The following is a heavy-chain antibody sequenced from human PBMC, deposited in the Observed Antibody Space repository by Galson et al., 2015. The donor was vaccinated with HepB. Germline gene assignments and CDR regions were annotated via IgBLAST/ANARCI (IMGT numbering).Heavy chain of an antibody. CDR1: GFTFGAYE. CDR3: VRDDALWSWYFDS. J-gene: IGHJ4*02. Sequence: SLRLSCAASGFTFGAYEMNWVRQAPGKGLEWISYISSNGYMIYYAESVEGRFIVSRDNARDSLYLQMNSLRVEDTAVYYCVRDDALWSWYFDSWGQGILVTVSS. D-gene: IGHD3-10*01. V-gene: IGHV3-48*03. CDR2: ISSNGYMI.